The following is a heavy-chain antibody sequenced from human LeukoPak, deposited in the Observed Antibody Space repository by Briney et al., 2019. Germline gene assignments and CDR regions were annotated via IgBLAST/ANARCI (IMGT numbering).Heavy chain of an antibody. CDR2: ISGSGGST. CDR3: AKSGLKWLLLPYYFDY. D-gene: IGHD3-22*01. Sequence: PGGSLRLSCAASGFTFSSYAMSWVRQAPGKGLEWVSAISGSGGSTYYADSVKGRFTISRDNSKNTLYLQMNSLRAEDTAVYYCAKSGLKWLLLPYYFDYWGQGTLVTVSS. J-gene: IGHJ4*02. CDR1: GFTFSSYA. V-gene: IGHV3-23*01.